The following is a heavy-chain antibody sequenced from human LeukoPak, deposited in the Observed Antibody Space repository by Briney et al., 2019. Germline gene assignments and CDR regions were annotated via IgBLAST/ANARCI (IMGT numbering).Heavy chain of an antibody. Sequence: SETLSLTCTVSGGSISSYYWSWIRQPPGKGLEWIGYIYYSGSTNYNPSLKSRVTISVDTPKNQFSLKLSSVTAADTAVYYCARVMVATIDYWGQGTLVTVSS. CDR3: ARVMVATIDY. V-gene: IGHV4-59*01. D-gene: IGHD5-12*01. CDR1: GGSISSYY. CDR2: IYYSGST. J-gene: IGHJ4*02.